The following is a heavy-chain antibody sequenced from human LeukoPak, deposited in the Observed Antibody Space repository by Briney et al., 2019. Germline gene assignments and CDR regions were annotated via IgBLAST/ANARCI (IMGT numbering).Heavy chain of an antibody. J-gene: IGHJ6*04. CDR2: IYYSGST. D-gene: IGHD6-25*01. CDR1: GGSVSSGDYY. V-gene: IGHV4-30-4*01. CDR3: ARDRLEGYYYGMDV. Sequence: SQTLSLTCTVSGGSVSSGDYYWSWIRQPPGKGLEWIGYIYYSGSTYYNPSLKSRVTISVDTSKNQFSLKLSSVTAADTAVYYCARDRLEGYYYGMDVWGKGTTVTVSS.